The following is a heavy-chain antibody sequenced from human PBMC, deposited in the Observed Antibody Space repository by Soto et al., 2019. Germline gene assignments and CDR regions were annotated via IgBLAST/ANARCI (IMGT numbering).Heavy chain of an antibody. J-gene: IGHJ5*02. D-gene: IGHD1-7*01. CDR1: GGSFSGYY. Sequence: NPSETLSLTCAVYGGSFSGYYWNWIRQPPGKGLDWIGEINPSGSTNYNPSLKSRVTISVDTSKNQFSLKLSSVTAADTAVYYCARGRTTFVATWGQGTLVTVSS. CDR3: ARGRTTFVAT. V-gene: IGHV4-34*01. CDR2: INPSGST.